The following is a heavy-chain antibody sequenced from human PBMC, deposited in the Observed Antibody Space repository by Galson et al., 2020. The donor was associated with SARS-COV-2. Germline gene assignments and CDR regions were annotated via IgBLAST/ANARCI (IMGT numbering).Heavy chain of an antibody. J-gene: IGHJ5*02. CDR3: TKPVLTGGFDP. V-gene: IGHV3-30*02. CDR2: IRNDGSEE. D-gene: IGHD3-16*01. Sequence: QLGGSLRLSCAASGFSFSNYGMHWVRQAPGKGLEWVAFIRNDGSEEFYIDSVKGRFTISRDNSKNTLYLQMDNLRPEDTAVYYCTKPVLTGGFDPWGQGALVTVSS. CDR1: GFSFSNYG.